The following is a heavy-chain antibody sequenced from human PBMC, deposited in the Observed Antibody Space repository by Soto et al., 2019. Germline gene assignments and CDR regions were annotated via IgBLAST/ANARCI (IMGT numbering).Heavy chain of an antibody. V-gene: IGHV4-59*01. D-gene: IGHD3-22*01. CDR2: IYYSGST. Sequence: SETLSLTCTVSGGSISSYYWSWIRQPPGKGLEWFGYIYYSGSTNYNPSLKSRVTISVDTSKNQFSLKLSSVTAADTAVYYCARVGDYYHDSSGYLDYWGQGTLVTVSS. CDR3: ARVGDYYHDSSGYLDY. CDR1: GGSISSYY. J-gene: IGHJ4*02.